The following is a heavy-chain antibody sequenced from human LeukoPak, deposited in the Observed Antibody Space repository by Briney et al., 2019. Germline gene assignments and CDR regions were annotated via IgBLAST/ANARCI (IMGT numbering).Heavy chain of an antibody. Sequence: TLSLTCTVSGGSISSGGYYWSWIRQHPGKGLEWIGYIYFSGSTYYNPSLKSRVTISVDTSKNQFSQKLSSVTAADTAVYYCARLVPDDYGDPDAYDIWGQGTMVTVSS. V-gene: IGHV4-31*03. D-gene: IGHD4-17*01. J-gene: IGHJ3*02. CDR1: GGSISSGGYY. CDR3: ARLVPDDYGDPDAYDI. CDR2: IYFSGST.